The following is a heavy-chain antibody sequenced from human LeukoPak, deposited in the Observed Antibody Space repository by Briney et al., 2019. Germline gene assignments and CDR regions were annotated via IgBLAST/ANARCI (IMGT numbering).Heavy chain of an antibody. J-gene: IGHJ4*02. CDR1: GFTCSSYA. CDR2: ISYDGSNK. D-gene: IGHD3-22*01. Sequence: GVSLRCYGAASGFTCSSYAMDWERQAPGKGLKWVAVISYDGSNKYYADSVKGRFTISRDNSKNTLYLQMNRLRAEDTAVYYCARDRLRYYDSSGSDYWGQGTLVTVSS. V-gene: IGHV3-30*04. CDR3: ARDRLRYYDSSGSDY.